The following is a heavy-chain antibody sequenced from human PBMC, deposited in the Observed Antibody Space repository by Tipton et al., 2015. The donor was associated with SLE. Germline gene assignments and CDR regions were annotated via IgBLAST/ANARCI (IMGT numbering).Heavy chain of an antibody. Sequence: GSLRLSCAASGFTFSSYWMSWVRQAPGKGLEWVANIKQDGSEKYYADSVKGRFTISRDNSKNTLYLQMNSLRAEDTAVYYCAKGTDAFDIWGQGTMVTVSS. CDR3: AKGTDAFDI. J-gene: IGHJ3*02. CDR1: GFTFSSYW. V-gene: IGHV3-7*01. CDR2: IKQDGSEK.